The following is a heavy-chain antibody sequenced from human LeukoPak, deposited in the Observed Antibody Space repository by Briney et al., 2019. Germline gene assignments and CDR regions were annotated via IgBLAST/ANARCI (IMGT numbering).Heavy chain of an antibody. J-gene: IGHJ3*02. CDR1: GDSISSSSYY. V-gene: IGHV4-39*01. CDR3: ARHSRSAYSGYENAFDI. CDR2: VYYSTNT. D-gene: IGHD5-12*01. Sequence: SETLSLTCTVSGDSISSSSYYWDWIRQPPGKGLEWIGNVYYSTNTYYNPSLKSRVTISVDTSKNQFSLKLSSVTAADTAIYYCARHSRSAYSGYENAFDIWGQGTVVTVSP.